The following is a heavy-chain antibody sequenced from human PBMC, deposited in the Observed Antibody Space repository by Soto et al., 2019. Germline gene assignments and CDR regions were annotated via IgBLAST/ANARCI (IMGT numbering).Heavy chain of an antibody. CDR1: GFTFTSSA. CDR2: IVVGSGNT. V-gene: IGHV1-58*01. J-gene: IGHJ6*02. D-gene: IGHD3-10*01. Sequence: GASVKVSCKASGFTFTSSAVQWVRQARGQRLEWIGWIVVGSGNTNYAQKFQERVTITRDMSTSTAYMELSSLRSEDTAVYYCAVPYYYGSGSPNYYYYGMDVWGQGTTVTVSS. CDR3: AVPYYYGSGSPNYYYYGMDV.